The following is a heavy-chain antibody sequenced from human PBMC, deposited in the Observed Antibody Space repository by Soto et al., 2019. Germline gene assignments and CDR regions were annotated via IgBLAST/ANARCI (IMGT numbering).Heavy chain of an antibody. CDR1: GASISSSDYY. Sequence: SETLSLTCTVSGASISSSDYYWSWIRQPPGKGLEWIGYIYYSGSTNYNPSLKSRVTISVDTSKNQFSLKLSSVTAADTAVYYCARLGLRYYYYGMDVWGQGTTVTVSS. D-gene: IGHD3-16*01. V-gene: IGHV4-61*08. CDR3: ARLGLRYYYYGMDV. J-gene: IGHJ6*02. CDR2: IYYSGST.